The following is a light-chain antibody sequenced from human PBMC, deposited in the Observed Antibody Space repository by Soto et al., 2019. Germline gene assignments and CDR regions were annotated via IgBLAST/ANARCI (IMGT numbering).Light chain of an antibody. J-gene: IGKJ4*01. CDR3: QQYSSLPLT. V-gene: IGKV1-5*03. CDR2: KAS. CDR1: QNINHW. Sequence: DIQMTQSPSTLSASIGDRVTITCRASQNINHWLAWYRQVPGKVPRLLIYKASTLESGVPPKFSGSGSGTEFTLTVSSLQPEDFATYYCQQYSSLPLTFGGGTRVDIK.